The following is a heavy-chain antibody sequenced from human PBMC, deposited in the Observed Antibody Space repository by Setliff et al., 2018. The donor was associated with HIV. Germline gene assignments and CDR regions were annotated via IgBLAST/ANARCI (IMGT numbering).Heavy chain of an antibody. V-gene: IGHV3-15*01. CDR2: IKNNTDGGTT. Sequence: SGGSLRLSCAASGFTFSNAWLSWVRQAPGKGLEWVGRIKNNTDGGTTDYAAPMQGRFTISRDDTKDTLYLQINSLRSEDTAVYYCTTDMLWTGGDYWGQGTLVTVSS. CDR1: GFTFSNAW. D-gene: IGHD7-27*01. CDR3: TTDMLWTGGDY. J-gene: IGHJ4*02.